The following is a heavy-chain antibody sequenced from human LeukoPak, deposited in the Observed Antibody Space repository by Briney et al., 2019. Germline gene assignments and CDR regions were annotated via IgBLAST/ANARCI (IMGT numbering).Heavy chain of an antibody. V-gene: IGHV3-23*01. Sequence: GGSLRLSCAGSGFTFSSYAVSWVRQAPGKGLEWVSVISGSGGTTFYAESVKGRFTISRDDSKSTLYLQMNSLRAEDTAVYYCAKSGGASCYSAADCWGQGTLVTVSS. CDR1: GFTFSSYA. CDR3: AKSGGASCYSAADC. D-gene: IGHD2-15*01. J-gene: IGHJ4*02. CDR2: ISGSGGTT.